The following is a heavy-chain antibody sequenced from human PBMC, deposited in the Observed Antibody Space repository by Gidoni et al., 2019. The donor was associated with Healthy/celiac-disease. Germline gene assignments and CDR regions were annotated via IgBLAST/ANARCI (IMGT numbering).Heavy chain of an antibody. Sequence: QVQLVESGGGVVQPGRSLRLSCAASGFTFSSYGMHWVRQAPGKGLEWVAVISYDGSNKYYADSVKGRFTISRDNSKNTLYLQMNSLRAEDTAVYYCAKDHSGYGSGSYEHYYYYMDVWGKGTTVTVSS. J-gene: IGHJ6*03. V-gene: IGHV3-30*18. CDR2: ISYDGSNK. D-gene: IGHD3-10*01. CDR3: AKDHSGYGSGSYEHYYYYMDV. CDR1: GFTFSSYG.